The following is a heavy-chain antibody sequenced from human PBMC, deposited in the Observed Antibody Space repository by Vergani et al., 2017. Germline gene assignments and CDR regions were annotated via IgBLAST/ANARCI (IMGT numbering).Heavy chain of an antibody. Sequence: QLQLQESGPGQVNPSETLSLTCAVSGGATTSYHCSWIRQPPGTGLEWIGNISSNGRTMYNPALTSRVTISIDTSTKQFSLNLKPVTAADTAISYCGGRSSVTSSDYWGQGTLVSVSS. CDR1: GGATTSYH. J-gene: IGHJ4*02. D-gene: IGHD2-21*02. V-gene: IGHV4-59*01. CDR3: GGRSSVTSSDY. CDR2: ISSNGRT.